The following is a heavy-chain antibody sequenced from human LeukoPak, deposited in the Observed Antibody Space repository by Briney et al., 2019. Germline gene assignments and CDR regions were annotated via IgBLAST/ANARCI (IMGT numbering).Heavy chain of an antibody. Sequence: GASVKVSCKASGYTFSRHDINWVRQATGQGLEWMGWISAYNGNTNYAQKLQGRVTMTTDTSTSTAYMELRSLRSDDTAVYYCATNLAPTYYYDSSGYYPLDYWGQGTLVTVSS. CDR2: ISAYNGNT. D-gene: IGHD3-22*01. CDR1: GYTFSRHD. V-gene: IGHV1-18*01. J-gene: IGHJ4*02. CDR3: ATNLAPTYYYDSSGYYPLDY.